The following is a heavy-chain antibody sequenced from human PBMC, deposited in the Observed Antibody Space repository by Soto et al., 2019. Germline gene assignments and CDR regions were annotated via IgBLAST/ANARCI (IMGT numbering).Heavy chain of an antibody. Sequence: PGGSLRLSCAASGFTFSSYGMHWVRQAPGKWLEWVAVISYDGSNKYYADSVKGRFTISRDNSKNTLYLQMNSLRAEDTAVYYCAKDPGYISSWHGVGVWHYYYYGMDVWGQGTTVTVSS. CDR3: AKDPGYISSWHGVGVWHYYYYGMDV. D-gene: IGHD6-13*01. CDR1: GFTFSSYG. V-gene: IGHV3-30*18. CDR2: ISYDGSNK. J-gene: IGHJ6*02.